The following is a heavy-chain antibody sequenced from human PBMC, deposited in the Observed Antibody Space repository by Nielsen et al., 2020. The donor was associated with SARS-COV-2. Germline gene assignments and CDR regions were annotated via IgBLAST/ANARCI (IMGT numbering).Heavy chain of an antibody. J-gene: IGHJ4*02. Sequence: GGSLRLSCAASGFTVSSNYMSWVRQAPGKGLEWVSVIYSGGSTYYADSVKGRFTISRDNAKNSLYLQMNSLRAEDTAVYYCARYPLYGSGEEGYWGQGTLVTVSS. CDR2: IYSGGST. D-gene: IGHD3-10*01. V-gene: IGHV3-53*01. CDR3: ARYPLYGSGEEGY. CDR1: GFTVSSNY.